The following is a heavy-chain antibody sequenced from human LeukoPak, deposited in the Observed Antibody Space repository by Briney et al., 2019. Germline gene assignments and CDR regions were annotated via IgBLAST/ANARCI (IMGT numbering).Heavy chain of an antibody. CDR2: VNPDTGNT. CDR3: ARRGLVAGIYDLVYGFDI. J-gene: IGHJ3*02. V-gene: IGHV1-8*03. Sequence: PGASVKVSCKASGYTFTGYYMHWVRQAPGQGPEWMGWVNPDTGNTGFAQKFQGRVTITQNNSVTTVYMELSSLTSEDTAVYYCARRGLVAGIYDLVYGFDIWGQGTMVTVSS. CDR1: GYTFTGYY. D-gene: IGHD3/OR15-3a*01.